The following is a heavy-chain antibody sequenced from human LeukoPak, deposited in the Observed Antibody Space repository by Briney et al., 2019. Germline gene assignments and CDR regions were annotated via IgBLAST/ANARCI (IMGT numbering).Heavy chain of an antibody. CDR3: TTAATNVPAAYYYMDV. Sequence: PGGSLRLSCAASGFTFSNAWMSWVRQAPGKGLEWVGRIKSKTDGGTTDYAAPVKGRFTISRDDSKNTLYLQMNSLKTEDTAVYYCTTAATNVPAAYYYMDVWGKGTTVTISS. CDR2: IKSKTDGGTT. V-gene: IGHV3-15*01. D-gene: IGHD2-2*01. CDR1: GFTFSNAW. J-gene: IGHJ6*03.